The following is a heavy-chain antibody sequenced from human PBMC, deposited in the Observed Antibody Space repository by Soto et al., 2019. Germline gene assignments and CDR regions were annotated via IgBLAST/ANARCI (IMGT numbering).Heavy chain of an antibody. CDR1: GGSLDSVGYY. V-gene: IGHV4-39*01. CDR3: ARRGRAGYGNFDY. D-gene: IGHD6-13*01. CDR2: IYYSGST. J-gene: IGHJ4*02. Sequence: SETPSLTCTVSGGSLDSVGYYCGGIRQPPGKGLEWIGSIYYSGSTYYNPSLKSRVTISVDTSKNQFSLQLSSVTAADTAVYYCARRGRAGYGNFDYWRQGTLVTVS.